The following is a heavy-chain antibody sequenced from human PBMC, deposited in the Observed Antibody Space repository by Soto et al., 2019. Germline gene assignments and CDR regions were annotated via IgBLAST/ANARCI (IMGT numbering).Heavy chain of an antibody. CDR1: GFTFSSYS. J-gene: IGHJ4*02. Sequence: GGSLRLSCAASGFTFSSYSMNWVRQAPGKGLEWVSSISSSSSYIYYADSVKGRFTISRDNAKNSLYLQMNSLRAEDTAVYYCARDSIMQQLVDYWGQGTLVTVSS. CDR3: ARDSIMQQLVDY. D-gene: IGHD6-13*01. CDR2: ISSSSSYI. V-gene: IGHV3-21*01.